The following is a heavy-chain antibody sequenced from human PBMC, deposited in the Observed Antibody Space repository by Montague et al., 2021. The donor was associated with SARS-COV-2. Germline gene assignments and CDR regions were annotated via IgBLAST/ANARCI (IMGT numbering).Heavy chain of an antibody. Sequence: SLRLSCAASGFTFSSYSMNWVRQAPGKVLEWVSSISSSSSYIYYTDSVRGRFTISRDNAKNSLYLQMNSLRAEDTAVYYCARARGIGNYYYGMDVWGQGTTLTVSS. V-gene: IGHV3-21*01. CDR2: ISSSSSYI. CDR3: ARARGIGNYYYGMDV. CDR1: GFTFSSYS. J-gene: IGHJ6*02. D-gene: IGHD2-21*01.